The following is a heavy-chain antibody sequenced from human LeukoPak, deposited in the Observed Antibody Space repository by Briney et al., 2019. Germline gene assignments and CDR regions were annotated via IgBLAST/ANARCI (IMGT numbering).Heavy chain of an antibody. CDR1: GFSFSNHG. J-gene: IGHJ4*02. CDR2: IWNDGSYE. CDR3: AKPTWGSGSFLIDF. Sequence: GGSLRLSSVASGFSFSNHGMHWVRQAPGRGLEWVAVIWNDGSYEHYTDSVKGRFTISRDNSKNTLFLQLNSLRPEDTAVYYCAKPTWGSGSFLIDFWGQGTLVTVSS. D-gene: IGHD1-26*01. V-gene: IGHV3-33*03.